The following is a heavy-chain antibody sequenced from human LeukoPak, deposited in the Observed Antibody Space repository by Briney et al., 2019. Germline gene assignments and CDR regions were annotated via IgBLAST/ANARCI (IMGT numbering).Heavy chain of an antibody. J-gene: IGHJ4*02. V-gene: IGHV4-59*01. CDR2: IYYSGST. Sequence: SETLSLTCTVSGGSISSYYWSWVRQPPGKGLEWIGYIYYSGSTNYNPSLKSRVTISVDTSTNKFSLTLSSVTAADTAVYYCARGPAVAEARGPYYFDYWGQGTLVTVSS. CDR3: ARGPAVAEARGPYYFDY. CDR1: GGSISSYY. D-gene: IGHD6-19*01.